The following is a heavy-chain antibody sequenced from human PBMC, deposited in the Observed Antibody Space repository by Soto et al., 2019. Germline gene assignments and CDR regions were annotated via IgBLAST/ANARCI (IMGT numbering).Heavy chain of an antibody. CDR3: AREVQPPYYFDQ. Sequence: QVQLQESGPGLVKPSQTLSLTCTVSGGSISSGGYYWSWIRQLPGKGLDWIGYIFYSGSTYYNPSLKSRVTISVDTSTNQFSLNLSSVTAADTAVYYCAREVQPPYYFDQWGQGTLVTVSS. J-gene: IGHJ4*02. V-gene: IGHV4-31*03. CDR2: IFYSGST. CDR1: GGSISSGGYY. D-gene: IGHD1-1*01.